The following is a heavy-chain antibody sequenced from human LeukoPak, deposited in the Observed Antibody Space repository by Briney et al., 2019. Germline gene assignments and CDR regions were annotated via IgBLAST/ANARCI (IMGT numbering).Heavy chain of an antibody. CDR3: ARGRYYDILTGYLYYFDY. Sequence: ASVKVSCKASGYTFTSYDINWVRQATGQGLEWMGWMNPNSGNTGYAQKFQGRVTMTRNTSISTACMELSSLRSEDTAVYYCARGRYYDILTGYLYYFDYWGQGTLVTVSS. V-gene: IGHV1-8*01. J-gene: IGHJ4*02. D-gene: IGHD3-9*01. CDR1: GYTFTSYD. CDR2: MNPNSGNT.